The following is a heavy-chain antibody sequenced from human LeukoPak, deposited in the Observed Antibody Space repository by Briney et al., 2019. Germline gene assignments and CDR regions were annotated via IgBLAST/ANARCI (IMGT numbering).Heavy chain of an antibody. CDR3: ARAVTTPVWFDP. Sequence: GASVKVPCKASGYTFTGYYMHWVRQAPGQGLEWMGWINPNSGGTNYAQKFRGRVTMTRDTSISTAYMELSRLRSDDTAVYYCARAVTTPVWFDPWGQGTLVTVSS. CDR1: GYTFTGYY. D-gene: IGHD4-17*01. CDR2: INPNSGGT. J-gene: IGHJ5*02. V-gene: IGHV1-2*02.